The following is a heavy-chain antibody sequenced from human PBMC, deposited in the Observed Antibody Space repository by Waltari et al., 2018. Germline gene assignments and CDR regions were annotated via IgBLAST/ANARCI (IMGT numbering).Heavy chain of an antibody. V-gene: IGHV1-24*01. Sequence: QVQLVQSGAEVKKPGASVTVSCKVSGYTRRELSMHWVRKTPGKGLEWMGGFDPGEAEIVSAQRFQGRVTMTEDTSTDTAYMELNSLRSEDTAVYYCATEAFCNNTDWHTRWFDPWGQGTLVTVSS. D-gene: IGHD3-9*01. CDR1: GYTRRELS. CDR2: FDPGEAEI. J-gene: IGHJ5*02. CDR3: ATEAFCNNTDWHTRWFDP.